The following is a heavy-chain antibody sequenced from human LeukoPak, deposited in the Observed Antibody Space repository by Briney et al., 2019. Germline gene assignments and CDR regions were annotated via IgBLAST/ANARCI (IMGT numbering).Heavy chain of an antibody. D-gene: IGHD2-15*01. CDR1: GGTFSSYA. Sequence: SVKVSCKASGGTFSSYAISWVRQAPGQGLGWMGRIIPILGIANYAQKFQGRVTITADKSTSTAYMELSSLRSEDTAVYYCARPGCSGGSCSEQAGDYYGMDVWGQGTTVTVSS. V-gene: IGHV1-69*04. CDR3: ARPGCSGGSCSEQAGDYYGMDV. J-gene: IGHJ6*02. CDR2: IIPILGIA.